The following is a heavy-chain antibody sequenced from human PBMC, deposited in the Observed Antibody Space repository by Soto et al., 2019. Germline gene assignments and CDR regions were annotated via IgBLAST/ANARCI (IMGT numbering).Heavy chain of an antibody. Sequence: EVQLLESGGGLVQPGGSLRLSCAASGFTFSSYAMTWVRQAPGKGLEWVSTISGSGGTTYYADSVRGRFTISRDNSKYTLYLQMNTLRAEDTALYSCTRYCPTASCYIRYGMDVWGQGTTVTVSS. V-gene: IGHV3-23*01. J-gene: IGHJ6*02. D-gene: IGHD2-2*02. CDR2: ISGSGGTT. CDR1: GFTFSSYA. CDR3: TRYCPTASCYIRYGMDV.